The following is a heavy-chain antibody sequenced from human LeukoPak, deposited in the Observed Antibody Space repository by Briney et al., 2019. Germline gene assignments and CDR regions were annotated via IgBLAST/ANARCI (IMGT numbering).Heavy chain of an antibody. CDR1: GFTFSSYA. CDR3: AREREEYSSGPVDWYFDL. CDR2: ISGSGGST. J-gene: IGHJ2*01. Sequence: GGSLRLSCAASGFTFSSYAMSWVRQAPGKGLEWVSAISGSGGSTGYADSVKGRFTISRDNAKNSLYLQMNSLRAEDTALYHCAREREEYSSGPVDWYFDLWGRGTLVTVSS. V-gene: IGHV3-20*01. D-gene: IGHD6-19*01.